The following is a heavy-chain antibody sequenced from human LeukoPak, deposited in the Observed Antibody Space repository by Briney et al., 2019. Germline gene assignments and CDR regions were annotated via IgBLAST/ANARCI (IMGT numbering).Heavy chain of an antibody. CDR3: ARGERGKPVVLRYFDWLAPFDY. Sequence: SETLSLTCAVYGGSFSGYYWSWIRQPPGKGLEWIGEINHSGSTNYNPSLKSRVTISVDTSKNQFSLKLSSMTAADTAVYYYARGERGKPVVLRYFDWLAPFDYWGQGTLVTVSS. V-gene: IGHV4-34*01. J-gene: IGHJ4*02. D-gene: IGHD3-9*01. CDR1: GGSFSGYY. CDR2: INHSGST.